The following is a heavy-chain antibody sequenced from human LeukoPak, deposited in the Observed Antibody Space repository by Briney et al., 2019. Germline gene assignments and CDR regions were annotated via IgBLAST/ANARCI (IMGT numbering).Heavy chain of an antibody. CDR3: AMRLTSAGPEYY. CDR1: GFTVSSNY. Sequence: PGGSLRLSCAASGFTVSSNYMSWVRQAPGKGLEWVSVIYSGGSTYYADSVKGRFTISRDDSKNTLYLQMNGLRAEDTAVYYCAMRLTSAGPEYYWGQGTLVTVSS. J-gene: IGHJ4*02. CDR2: IYSGGST. D-gene: IGHD6-13*01. V-gene: IGHV3-53*01.